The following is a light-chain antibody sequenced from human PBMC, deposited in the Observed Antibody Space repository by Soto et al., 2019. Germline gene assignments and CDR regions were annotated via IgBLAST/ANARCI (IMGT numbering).Light chain of an antibody. Sequence: DIVMTQSPDSLAVSLGERATINCNSSQSVLYSSNNKNYLAWYRQKPGQPPKLLIYWASTRESGVPDRFSGSGSGKDFTLTISGLQAEDVAVYYCQQYYSTPLTFGQGTKVEIK. CDR1: QSVLYSSNNKNY. CDR3: QQYYSTPLT. CDR2: WAS. J-gene: IGKJ1*01. V-gene: IGKV4-1*01.